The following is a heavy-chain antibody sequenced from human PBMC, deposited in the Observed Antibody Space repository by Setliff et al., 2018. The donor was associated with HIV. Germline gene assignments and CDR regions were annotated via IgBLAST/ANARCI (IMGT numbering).Heavy chain of an antibody. Sequence: LSLTCSVSGGSMSSYYWSWIRQPAGKGLEWIGRIYTTGSTNYNPSLKSRITISIDTSKSQFSLKLTSVAAADTAVYYCARDSGGYNYGFAVGSFDYWGQGALVTVSS. CDR2: IYTTGST. D-gene: IGHD5-18*01. CDR1: GGSMSSYY. V-gene: IGHV4-4*07. CDR3: ARDSGGYNYGFAVGSFDY. J-gene: IGHJ4*02.